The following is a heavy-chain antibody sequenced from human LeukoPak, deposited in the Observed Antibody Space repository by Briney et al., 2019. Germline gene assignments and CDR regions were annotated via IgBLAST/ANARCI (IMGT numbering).Heavy chain of an antibody. V-gene: IGHV4-30-4*07. CDR2: IYYSGST. Sequence: SETLSLTCVVSGGSISSGGYSWSWIRQPPGKGLEWIGYIYYSGSTYYNPSLKSRATISLDTSKNQFSLKLSSVTAADAAVYYCARSYSTSSPYFGYWGQGTLVTVSS. CDR1: GGSISSGGYS. CDR3: ARSYSTSSPYFGY. D-gene: IGHD6-6*01. J-gene: IGHJ4*02.